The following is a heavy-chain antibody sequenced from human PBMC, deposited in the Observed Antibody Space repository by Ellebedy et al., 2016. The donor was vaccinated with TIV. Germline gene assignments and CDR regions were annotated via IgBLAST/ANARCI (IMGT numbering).Heavy chain of an antibody. Sequence: PGGSLRLSCAASGLTLRSEWMSWVRQAQGKGLEWVAKIKEEGSERDYVDLVKGRFTISRDNAKNPLYIQMNHLRVEDTAVYYSASAHYWGQGTLVTVSS. D-gene: IGHD3-10*01. CDR1: GLTLRSEW. CDR3: ASAHY. CDR2: IKEEGSER. V-gene: IGHV3-7*01. J-gene: IGHJ4*02.